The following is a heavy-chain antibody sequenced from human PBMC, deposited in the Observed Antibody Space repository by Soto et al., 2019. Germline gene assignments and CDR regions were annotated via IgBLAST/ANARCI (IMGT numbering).Heavy chain of an antibody. CDR3: ARGTYYDYVWGSYRYTAHNWFDP. Sequence: QVQLVQSGAEVKKPGASVKVSCKASGYTFTSYDINWVRQATGPGLEWMGWMNPTSGNTGYAQKFQGRVTMTRNTAISTAYMELSSLRSEDTAVYYCARGTYYDYVWGSYRYTAHNWFDPWGQGTLVTVSS. V-gene: IGHV1-8*01. CDR1: GYTFTSYD. J-gene: IGHJ5*02. D-gene: IGHD3-16*02. CDR2: MNPTSGNT.